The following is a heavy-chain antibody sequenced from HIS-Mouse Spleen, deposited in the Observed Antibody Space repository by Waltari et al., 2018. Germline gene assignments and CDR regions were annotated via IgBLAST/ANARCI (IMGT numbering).Heavy chain of an antibody. CDR3: AREGEISGRSYFDY. D-gene: IGHD3-10*01. V-gene: IGHV3-33*01. CDR1: GFTFSSYG. J-gene: IGHJ4*02. Sequence: QVQMVESGGRVVQPGRSLRLSCAASGFTFSSYGLHWVGQALSKGLQVWARKWYDGRKKSDADCVKSAFTSSSDNSKNTLYLQMTSLRAEETAVYDCAREGEISGRSYFDYWGQGTRVTVSS. CDR2: KWYDGRKK.